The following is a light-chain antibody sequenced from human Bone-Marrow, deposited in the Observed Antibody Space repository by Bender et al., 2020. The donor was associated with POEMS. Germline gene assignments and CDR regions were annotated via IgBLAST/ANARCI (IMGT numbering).Light chain of an antibody. Sequence: SYELTQPPSVSVSPGQTASITCSGDKLGNKYACWYQQKPGQSPVLVIYQDSKRPSGVPDRFSGSRSGTSASLAVSGLRSEDEADYYCASWDDSLGGVVFGGGTKLTVL. V-gene: IGLV3-1*01. J-gene: IGLJ2*01. CDR2: QDS. CDR1: KLGNKY. CDR3: ASWDDSLGGVV.